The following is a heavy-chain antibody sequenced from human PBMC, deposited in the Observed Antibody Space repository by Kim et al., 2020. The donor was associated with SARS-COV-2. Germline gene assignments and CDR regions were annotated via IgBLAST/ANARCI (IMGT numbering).Heavy chain of an antibody. V-gene: IGHV4-59*08. CDR1: GGSISSYY. J-gene: IGHJ5*02. D-gene: IGHD3-22*01. Sequence: SETLSLTCTVSGGSISSYYWSWIRQPPGKGLEWIGYIYYSGSTNYNPSLKSRVTISVDTSKNQFSLKLSSVTAADTAVYYCASFETEDSIFDPWGQGTLVTVSS. CDR3: ASFETEDSIFDP. CDR2: IYYSGST.